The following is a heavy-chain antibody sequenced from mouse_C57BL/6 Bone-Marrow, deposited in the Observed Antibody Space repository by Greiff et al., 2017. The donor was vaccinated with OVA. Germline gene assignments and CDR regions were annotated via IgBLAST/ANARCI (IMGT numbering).Heavy chain of an antibody. D-gene: IGHD6-5*01. CDR2: INPNNGGT. J-gene: IGHJ3*01. V-gene: IGHV1-18*01. CDR3: EKPYPRFAY. CDR1: GYTFTDYN. Sequence: EVQLQQSGPELVKPGASVKIPCKASGYTFTDYNMDWVKQSHGKSLEWIGDINPNNGGTIYNQKFKGKATLTVDKSSSTAYMELRSLTSEETAVDFCEKPYPRFAYWGQGTLVTVSA.